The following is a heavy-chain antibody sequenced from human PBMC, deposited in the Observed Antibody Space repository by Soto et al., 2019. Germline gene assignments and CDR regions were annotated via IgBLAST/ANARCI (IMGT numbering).Heavy chain of an antibody. J-gene: IGHJ3*02. V-gene: IGHV4-34*01. CDR3: ARVERGTATTVVDAFDI. D-gene: IGHD1-1*01. CDR2: MSHSGGT. CDR1: GGFVSSGNYY. Sequence: QVQLQQWGAGLLKPLETLSLTCAVYGGFVSSGNYYWSWIRQPPGKGLEWIGEMSHSGGTHFNPSLKSRVTISVDTSKNQFSLKMSSVTAADTALYYCARVERGTATTVVDAFDIWGPGTMVTVSS.